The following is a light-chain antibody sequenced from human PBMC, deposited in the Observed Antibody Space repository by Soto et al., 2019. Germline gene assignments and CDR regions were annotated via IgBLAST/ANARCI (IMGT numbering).Light chain of an antibody. CDR2: GAS. J-gene: IGKJ2*01. CDR3: PDYGWSAYT. Sequence: EIVLTQSPGTLSLSPGERATLSCRASQSVSSNYLAWYQQKPGQAPRLLIYGASSRATGIPDRFSGSGSGKDLTLTISRMEAGEFSGYYLPDYGWSAYTCGQGATLEIK. CDR1: QSVSSNY. V-gene: IGKV3-20*01.